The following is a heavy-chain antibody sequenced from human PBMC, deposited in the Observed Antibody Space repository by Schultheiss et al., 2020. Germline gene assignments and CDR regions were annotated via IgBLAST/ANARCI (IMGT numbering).Heavy chain of an antibody. D-gene: IGHD6-13*01. Sequence: SETLSLTCTVSGGYISSYYWSWIRQPPGKGLEWIGYIYYSGSTNYNPSLKSRVTISVDTSKNQFSLKLSSVTAADTAVYYCARLMPGIAAAWGNWFDPWGKGTLVTVSS. CDR2: IYYSGST. J-gene: IGHJ5*02. CDR1: GGYISSYY. CDR3: ARLMPGIAAAWGNWFDP. V-gene: IGHV4-59*01.